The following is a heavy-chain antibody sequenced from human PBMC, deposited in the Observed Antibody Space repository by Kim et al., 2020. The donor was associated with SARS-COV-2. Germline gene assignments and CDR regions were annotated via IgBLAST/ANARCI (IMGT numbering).Heavy chain of an antibody. CDR1: GFTFSDAW. CDR2: IKSKTDGGTT. V-gene: IGHV3-15*01. D-gene: IGHD6-19*01. Sequence: GGSLRLSCAASGFTFSDAWMSWVRQAPGKGLEWVGRIKSKTDGGTTVSGAPVKGRFTISRDDSKNTLYLQMNSLKTEDTAVYYCTTDQRYSSGWHDYWGQGTLVTVSS. J-gene: IGHJ4*02. CDR3: TTDQRYSSGWHDY.